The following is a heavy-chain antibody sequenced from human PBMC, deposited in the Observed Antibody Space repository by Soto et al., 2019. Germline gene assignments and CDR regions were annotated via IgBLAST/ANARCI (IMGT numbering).Heavy chain of an antibody. J-gene: IGHJ4*02. D-gene: IGHD3-22*01. CDR2: IYYSGST. V-gene: IGHV4-39*01. CDR1: GGSISTSSYY. Sequence: QLQLQESGPGLVKPSETLSLTCTVSGGSISTSSYYWGWIRQPPGKGLEWIGSIYYSGSTYYNPSPKSRVTKSVDTSNNQFSLKLSSVTAADTAVYYCARDYDSSGDYWGQGTLVTVSS. CDR3: ARDYDSSGDY.